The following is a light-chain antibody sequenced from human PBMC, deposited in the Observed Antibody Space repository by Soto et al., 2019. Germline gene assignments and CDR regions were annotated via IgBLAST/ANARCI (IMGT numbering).Light chain of an antibody. Sequence: EIVLTQSPATLSLFPGERATLSCRASQSVSSYFAWYQQKPGQAPKLLIYDASNRATGIPARFSGSGSGTDFTHTISSLEPEDFAVYYCQQRSNWPPEFTFGPGTKVDIK. CDR3: QQRSNWPPEFT. V-gene: IGKV3-11*01. CDR1: QSVSSY. J-gene: IGKJ3*01. CDR2: DAS.